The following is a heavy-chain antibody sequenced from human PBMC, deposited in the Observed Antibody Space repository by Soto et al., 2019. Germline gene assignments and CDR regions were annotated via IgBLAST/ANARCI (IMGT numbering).Heavy chain of an antibody. J-gene: IGHJ6*02. V-gene: IGHV1-69*13. CDR1: GGTFSSYA. Sequence: GASVKVSCKASGGTFSSYAISWVRQAPGQGLEWMGGIIPIFGTANYAQKFQGRVTITADESTSTAYMELSSLRSEDTAVYYCAIDFEAAGRRYYYYYGMDVWGQGTTVTVSS. CDR2: IIPIFGTA. D-gene: IGHD6-13*01. CDR3: AIDFEAAGRRYYYYYGMDV.